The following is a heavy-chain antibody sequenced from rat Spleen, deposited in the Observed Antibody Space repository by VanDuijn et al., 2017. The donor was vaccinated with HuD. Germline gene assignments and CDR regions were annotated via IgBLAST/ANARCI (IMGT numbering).Heavy chain of an antibody. CDR3: TRGGYFRY. D-gene: IGHD2-5*01. CDR2: MRYNGDT. J-gene: IGHJ2*01. V-gene: IGHV2-63*01. CDR1: GFSLSSHG. Sequence: QVQLKESGPGLVQPSQTLSLTCTVSGFSLSSHGVIWVRQPPGKGLEWMGRMRYNGDTSYNSALKSRLSISRDTSKNQVFLKMNSLQTDDTGTYYCTRGGYFRYWGQGVMVTVSS.